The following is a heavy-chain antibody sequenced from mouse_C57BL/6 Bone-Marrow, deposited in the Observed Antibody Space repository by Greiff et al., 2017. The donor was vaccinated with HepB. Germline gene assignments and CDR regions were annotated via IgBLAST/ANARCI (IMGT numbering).Heavy chain of an antibody. D-gene: IGHD2-4*01. CDR3: ARYDYDGRPSFAY. CDR1: GYTFTDYN. Sequence: EMKLMESGPELVKPGASVKIPCKASGYTFTDYNMDWVKQSHGKSLEWIGDINPNNGGTIYNQKFKGKATLTVDKSSSTAYMELRSLTSEDTAVYYCARYDYDGRPSFAYWGQGTLVTVSA. V-gene: IGHV1-18*01. CDR2: INPNNGGT. J-gene: IGHJ3*01.